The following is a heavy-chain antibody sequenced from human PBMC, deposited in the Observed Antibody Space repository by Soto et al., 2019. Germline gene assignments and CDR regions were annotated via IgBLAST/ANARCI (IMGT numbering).Heavy chain of an antibody. V-gene: IGHV1-46*01. D-gene: IGHD6-13*01. Sequence: ASVKVSCKASGYTLTSYYMHWVRQAPGQGLEWMGIINPSGGSTSYAQKFQGRVTMTRDTSTSTVYMELSSLRSEDTAVYYCARRGYGSRWPNVYMDVWGKGTTVTVSS. J-gene: IGHJ6*03. CDR1: GYTLTSYY. CDR2: INPSGGST. CDR3: ARRGYGSRWPNVYMDV.